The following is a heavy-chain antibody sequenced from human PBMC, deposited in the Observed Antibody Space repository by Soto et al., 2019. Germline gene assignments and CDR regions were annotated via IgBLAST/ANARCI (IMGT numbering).Heavy chain of an antibody. Sequence: QVQLVQSGAEVKKPGSSVKVSCKASGGTFSSYTISWVRQAPGQGLEWMGRIIPILGIANYAQKVQGRVTIAGVMSTSTVYMELSIVCSEDTAVYYCAREEYYYGSGAFFDYWGQGTLVTVSS. D-gene: IGHD3-10*01. CDR3: AREEYYYGSGAFFDY. V-gene: IGHV1-69*08. CDR1: GGTFSSYT. J-gene: IGHJ4*02. CDR2: IIPILGIA.